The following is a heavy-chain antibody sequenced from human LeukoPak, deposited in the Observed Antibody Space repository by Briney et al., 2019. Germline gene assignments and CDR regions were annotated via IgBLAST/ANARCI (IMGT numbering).Heavy chain of an antibody. J-gene: IGHJ1*01. CDR3: ARDLYGASGGDFQH. V-gene: IGHV3-30*14. Sequence: PGGSLRLSCAASGFTFSSYAMHWVRQAPGKGLEWVAVISYDGSNKYYADSVKGRFTISRDNSKNTLYPQMNSLRAEDTAVYYCARDLYGASGGDFQHWGQGTLVTVSS. CDR2: ISYDGSNK. D-gene: IGHD4-17*01. CDR1: GFTFSSYA.